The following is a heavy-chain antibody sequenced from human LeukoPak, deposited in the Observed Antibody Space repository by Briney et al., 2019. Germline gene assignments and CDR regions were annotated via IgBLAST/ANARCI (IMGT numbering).Heavy chain of an antibody. CDR1: GFTFDDYG. D-gene: IGHD2-15*01. CDR3: ARVPGYCSGGSCPYYFDY. J-gene: IGHJ4*02. V-gene: IGHV3-20*04. CDR2: INWNGGST. Sequence: GGSLRLSCAASGFTFDDYGMSWVRQAPGKGLEWVSGINWNGGSTGYADSVKGRFTISRDNAKNSLYLQMNSLRAEDTALYYCARVPGYCSGGSCPYYFDYWGQGTLVTVSS.